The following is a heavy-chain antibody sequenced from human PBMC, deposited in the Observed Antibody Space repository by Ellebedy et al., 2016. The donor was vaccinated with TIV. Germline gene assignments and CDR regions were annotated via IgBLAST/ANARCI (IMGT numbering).Heavy chain of an antibody. D-gene: IGHD4-17*01. J-gene: IGHJ6*02. V-gene: IGHV1-18*01. Sequence: ASVKVSXKASGYTFTSYGISWVRQAPGQGLEWMGWISAYNGNTNYAQKLQGRVTMTTDTSTSTAYMELRSLRSDDTAVYYCSRRTVTGGLNYAMDVWGQGTTVTVSS. CDR2: ISAYNGNT. CDR3: SRRTVTGGLNYAMDV. CDR1: GYTFTSYG.